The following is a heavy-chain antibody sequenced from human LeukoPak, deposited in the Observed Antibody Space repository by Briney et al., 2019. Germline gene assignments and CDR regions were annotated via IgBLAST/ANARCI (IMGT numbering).Heavy chain of an antibody. CDR1: GFTFSSYW. V-gene: IGHV3-74*01. CDR2: INSDGSST. D-gene: IGHD2-21*01. CDR3: ARGRLLPYYFDY. Sequence: AGGSLRLSCAASGFTFSSYWMHWVRQAPGKGRVWVSRINSDGSSTSYADSVKGRFTISRDNAKNTLYLQMNSLRAEDTAVYYCARGRLLPYYFDYWGQGTLVTVSS. J-gene: IGHJ4*02.